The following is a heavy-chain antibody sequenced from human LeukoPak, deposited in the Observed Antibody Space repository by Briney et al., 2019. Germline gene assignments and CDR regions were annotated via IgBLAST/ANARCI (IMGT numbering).Heavy chain of an antibody. D-gene: IGHD5-24*01. CDR2: IHPSGIF. J-gene: IGHJ4*02. CDR1: GGSCDDYY. CDR3: ARQGRDGYNRPYFDY. V-gene: IGHV4-34*01. Sequence: SETLSLTCAVYGGSCDDYYCSWIRQPPGKGLEWIGEIHPSGIFYYNSSLKSRVTISVDTSKNQFSLKLSSVTAADTAVYYCARQGRDGYNRPYFDYWGQGTLVTVSS.